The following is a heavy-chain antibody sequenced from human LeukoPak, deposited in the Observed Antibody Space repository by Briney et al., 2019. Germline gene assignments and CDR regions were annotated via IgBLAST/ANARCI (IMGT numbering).Heavy chain of an antibody. CDR3: ASWSGSIDY. J-gene: IGHJ4*02. D-gene: IGHD3-3*01. Sequence: SETLSLTCTVSGCSISSYYWSWIRQPPGKGLEWIGYIYYSGSTNYNPSLKSRVTISVDTSKNQFSLKLSSVTAADTAVYYCASWSGSIDYWGQGTLVTVSS. CDR1: GCSISSYY. V-gene: IGHV4-59*01. CDR2: IYYSGST.